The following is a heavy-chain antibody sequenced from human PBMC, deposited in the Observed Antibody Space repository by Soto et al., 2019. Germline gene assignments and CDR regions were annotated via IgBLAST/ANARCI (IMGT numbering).Heavy chain of an antibody. D-gene: IGHD3-16*01. CDR1: GGTFSSYT. CDR3: ARGGDYYYGMDV. Sequence: SVKVSCKASGGTFSSYTISWVRQAPGQGLEWMGRIIPILGIANYAQKFQGRVTITADKSTSTAYMELSSLRSEDTAVYYCARGGDYYYGMDVWGQGTTVTVSS. CDR2: IIPILGIA. V-gene: IGHV1-69*02. J-gene: IGHJ6*02.